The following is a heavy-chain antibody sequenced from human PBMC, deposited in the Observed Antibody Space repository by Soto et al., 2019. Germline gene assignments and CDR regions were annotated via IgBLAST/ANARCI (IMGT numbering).Heavy chain of an antibody. V-gene: IGHV3-48*02. CDR3: ARVGGYGVYYGLDV. CDR2: LTGSSSSI. J-gene: IGHJ6*02. CDR1: GFTFRSYT. D-gene: IGHD5-18*01. Sequence: GGSLRLSCAASGFTFRSYTMNWLRQAPGKGLEWVSYLTGSSSSIYYADSVKGRFTISRDNAKNSLFLQMNSLRDEDTAVYYCARVGGYGVYYGLDVWGQGTTVTVYS.